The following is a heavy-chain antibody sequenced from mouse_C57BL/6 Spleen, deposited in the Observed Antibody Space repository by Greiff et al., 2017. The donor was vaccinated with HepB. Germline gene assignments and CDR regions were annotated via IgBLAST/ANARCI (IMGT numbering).Heavy chain of an antibody. V-gene: IGHV1-81*01. J-gene: IGHJ4*01. CDR3: ARLPGAMDY. Sequence: LVESGAELARPGASVKLSCKASGYTFTSYGISWVKQRTGQGLEWIGEIYPRSGNTYYNEKFKGKATLTADKSSSTAYMELRSLTSEDSSVYFCARLPGAMDYWGQGTSVTVSS. CDR1: GYTFTSYG. CDR2: IYPRSGNT.